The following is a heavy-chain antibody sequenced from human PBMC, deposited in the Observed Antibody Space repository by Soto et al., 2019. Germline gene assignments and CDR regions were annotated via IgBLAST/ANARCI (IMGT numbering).Heavy chain of an antibody. CDR2: VYSSGSA. Sequence: SETLSLTCTVSGGSISSGPYYWSWIRQHPGKGLEWIGYVYSSGSAYYSPSLKGRVTISVDTSKNQFSLKLSSVTAADTAVYYCARGRYYFDYWGQGTLVTVSS. CDR1: GGSISSGPYY. V-gene: IGHV4-31*03. CDR3: ARGRYYFDY. J-gene: IGHJ4*02.